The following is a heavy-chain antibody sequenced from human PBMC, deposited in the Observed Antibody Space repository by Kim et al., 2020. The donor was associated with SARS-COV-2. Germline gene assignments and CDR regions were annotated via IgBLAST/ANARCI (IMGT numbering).Heavy chain of an antibody. CDR1: GITFHNAW. CDR2: IKSRADGGTA. Sequence: GGSLRLSCAASGITFHNAWMSWVRQAPGKGLEWVGLIKSRADGGTAHYAAPVTGRFTISRDDSKYTVYLQMNTLNTEDTALYFCTSNGISDKRWFYEGMDVWGQGTTVTVSS. D-gene: IGHD2-15*01. V-gene: IGHV3-15*01. CDR3: TSNGISDKRWFYEGMDV. J-gene: IGHJ6*02.